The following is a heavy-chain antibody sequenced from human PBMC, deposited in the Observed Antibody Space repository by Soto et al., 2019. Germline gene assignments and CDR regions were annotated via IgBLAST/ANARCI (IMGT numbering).Heavy chain of an antibody. V-gene: IGHV1-46*01. Sequence: QVQLVQSGAEVKKPGASVKVSCKASGYTFTSYYMHWVRQAPGQGLEWMGIINPSGGSTSYAQKFQGRVTMTRDTSTSTVYMELSSLRSEDTAVYYCARPQSSGWYYYYGMDVWGQGTTVTVSS. J-gene: IGHJ6*02. CDR3: ARPQSSGWYYYYGMDV. CDR2: INPSGGST. CDR1: GYTFTSYY. D-gene: IGHD6-19*01.